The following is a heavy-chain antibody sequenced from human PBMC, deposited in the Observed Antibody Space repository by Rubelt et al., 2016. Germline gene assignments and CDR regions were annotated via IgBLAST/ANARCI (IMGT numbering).Heavy chain of an antibody. J-gene: IGHJ4*02. CDR3: ARARSGGDY. D-gene: IGHD2-15*01. V-gene: IGHV4-34*01. Sequence: QVQLQQWGAGLLKPSETLSLTCAVYGGSFSGYYWSWIRQPPGKGLEWIGEINHSGSTNYNPSPKRRVTISVETSKNQFSLNLSSVTAADTAVYYCARARSGGDYWGQGTLVTVSS. CDR1: GGSFSGYY. CDR2: INHSGST.